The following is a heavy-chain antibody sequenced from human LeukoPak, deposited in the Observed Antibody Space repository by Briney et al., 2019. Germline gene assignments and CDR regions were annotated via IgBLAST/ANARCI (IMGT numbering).Heavy chain of an antibody. CDR2: IYYSGSS. CDR1: SGSISSGSFS. V-gene: IGHV4-30-4*07. CDR3: ARVSAAQYFDY. J-gene: IGHJ4*02. D-gene: IGHD3-10*01. Sequence: SETLSLTCTVSSGSISSGSFSWSWIRQPPGKGLEWIGYIYYSGSSYYNPSLNSQFTISVDASKNQFSLELSSVTAADTAVYCCARVSAAQYFDYWGQGTLVTVSS.